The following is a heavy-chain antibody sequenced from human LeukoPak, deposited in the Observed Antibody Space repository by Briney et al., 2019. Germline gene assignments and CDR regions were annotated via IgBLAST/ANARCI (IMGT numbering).Heavy chain of an antibody. CDR3: ARGPYYGSGRRGYYFDY. CDR2: INPNSGGT. J-gene: IGHJ4*02. D-gene: IGHD3-10*01. V-gene: IGHV1-2*02. CDR1: GYTFTGYY. Sequence: GASVKVSCKASGYTFTGYYMHWVRQATGQRLECMGWINPNSGGTNYAQKFQGRVTMTRDTSISTAYMELSRLRSDDTAVYYCARGPYYGSGRRGYYFDYWGQGTLVTVSS.